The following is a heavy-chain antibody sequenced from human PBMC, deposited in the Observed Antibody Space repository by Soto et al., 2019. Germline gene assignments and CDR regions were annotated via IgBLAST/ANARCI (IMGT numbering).Heavy chain of an antibody. Sequence: QVQVVESGGGVVQPGRSLRLSCAASGFTFSSFGMHWVRQAPGKGLEWVSLIWYDGSKKSYGDSVKGRFTISRDNSRNTVYLQMNSMSADDKTVYYCARDASYYSLWSGYYPSRNGMDVWGQGTPVTVSS. V-gene: IGHV3-33*01. CDR1: GFTFSSFG. CDR3: ARDASYYSLWSGYYPSRNGMDV. CDR2: IWYDGSKK. D-gene: IGHD3-3*01. J-gene: IGHJ6*02.